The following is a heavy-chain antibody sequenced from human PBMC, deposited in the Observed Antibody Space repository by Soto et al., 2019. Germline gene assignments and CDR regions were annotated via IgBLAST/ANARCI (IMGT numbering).Heavy chain of an antibody. CDR2: FDPEDVET. Sequence: ASVKVSCKVSGYTLTELSMHWVRQAPGKGLEWMGGFDPEDVETIYAQKFQGRVTMTEDTSTDTAYMELSSLRSEDTAVYYCATGKLLRITIFGVAPAAFDIWGQGTMVTVSS. D-gene: IGHD3-3*01. V-gene: IGHV1-24*01. CDR3: ATGKLLRITIFGVAPAAFDI. CDR1: GYTLTELS. J-gene: IGHJ3*02.